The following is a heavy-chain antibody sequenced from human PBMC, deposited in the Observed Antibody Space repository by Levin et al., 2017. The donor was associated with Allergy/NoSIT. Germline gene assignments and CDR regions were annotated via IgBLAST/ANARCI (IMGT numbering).Heavy chain of an antibody. V-gene: IGHV1-69*06. CDR3: ARLIGGGTKRFEASY. Sequence: ASVKVSCKASGGTFSSYAISWVRQAPGQGLEWMGGIIPIFGTANYAQKFQGRVTITADKSTSTAYMELSSLRSEDTAVYYCARLIGGGTKRFEASYWGQGTLVTVSS. CDR2: IIPIFGTA. J-gene: IGHJ4*02. D-gene: IGHD3-3*01. CDR1: GGTFSSYA.